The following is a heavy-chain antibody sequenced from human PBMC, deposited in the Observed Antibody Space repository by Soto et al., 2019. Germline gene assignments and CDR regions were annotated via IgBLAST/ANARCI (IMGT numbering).Heavy chain of an antibody. CDR1: GFTFSAFG. CDR3: AKDLEAYAWNLGGWFAH. V-gene: IGHV3-30*18. Sequence: GGSLRLSCAASGFTFSAFGMHWVRQAPGKGLEWVAVIAYDGDKKYYANSVKGRFIISRDNSRNTAHLDMNSLRPEDTAVYYCAKDLEAYAWNLGGWFAHWGQGTQVTVSS. CDR2: IAYDGDKK. J-gene: IGHJ5*02. D-gene: IGHD2-21*01.